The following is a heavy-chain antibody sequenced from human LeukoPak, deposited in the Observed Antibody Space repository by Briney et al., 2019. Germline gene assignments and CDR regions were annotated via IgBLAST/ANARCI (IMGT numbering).Heavy chain of an antibody. CDR3: ARGSYYYDSSGLDAFDI. CDR1: GFTFSSYA. CDR2: ISGSGGST. Sequence: GGSLRLSCAASGFTFSSYAMSWVRQAPGKGLEWVSAISGSGGSTCYADSVKGRFTISRDNSKNTLYLQMNSLRAEDTAVYYCARGSYYYDSSGLDAFDIWGQGTMVTVSS. V-gene: IGHV3-23*01. D-gene: IGHD3-22*01. J-gene: IGHJ3*02.